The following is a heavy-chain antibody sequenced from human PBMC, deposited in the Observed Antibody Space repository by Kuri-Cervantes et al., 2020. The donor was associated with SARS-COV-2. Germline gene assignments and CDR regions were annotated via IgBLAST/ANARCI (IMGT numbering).Heavy chain of an antibody. CDR3: ARLLYSGSYYWFDP. Sequence: GSLRLSCTVSGGSISSYYWSWIRQPAGEGLEWIGRIYTSGSTNYNPSLKSRVTMSVDTSKNQFSLKLSSVTAADTAVYYCARLLYSGSYYWFDPWGQGTLVTVSS. D-gene: IGHD1-26*01. J-gene: IGHJ5*02. CDR2: IYTSGST. CDR1: GGSISSYY. V-gene: IGHV4-4*07.